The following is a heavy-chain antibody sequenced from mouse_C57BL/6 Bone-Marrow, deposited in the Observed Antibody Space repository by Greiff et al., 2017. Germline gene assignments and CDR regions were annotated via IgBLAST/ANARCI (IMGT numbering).Heavy chain of an antibody. V-gene: IGHV2-2*01. CDR1: GFSLSTYG. CDR3: ARKENPLGTMDY. J-gene: IGHJ4*01. CDR2: IWSGGIK. Sequence: QVQLQQSEPGLVQPSQSLSITCTVSGFSLSTYGIHWVRQSPGKGLEWLGVIWSGGIKDYNAAFISRLSITRDNSKSQVFFKMSSLHADDTAIYYCARKENPLGTMDYWGQGTSVTVSS.